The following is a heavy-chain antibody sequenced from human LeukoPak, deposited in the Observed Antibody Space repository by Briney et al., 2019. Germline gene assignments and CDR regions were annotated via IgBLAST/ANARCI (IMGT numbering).Heavy chain of an antibody. CDR1: GFTFSSYW. CDR2: IYNNGRT. J-gene: IGHJ3*02. V-gene: IGHV4-59*01. CDR3: ARDNIPAHINDAFDI. Sequence: GSLRLSCAASGFTFSSYWMSWVRQAPGKGLEWIGYIYNNGRTNYYPSFKSRATISLDTSKNQFSLKLTSVTAADTAVYYCARDNIPAHINDAFDIWGQGRMVTVSA. D-gene: IGHD6-13*01.